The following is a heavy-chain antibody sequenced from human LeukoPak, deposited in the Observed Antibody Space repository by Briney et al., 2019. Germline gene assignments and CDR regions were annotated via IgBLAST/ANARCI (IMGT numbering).Heavy chain of an antibody. CDR1: GGYISSTSYF. D-gene: IGHD3-22*01. CDR2: MNCGGRT. CDR3: ARQIPDERGYYQYYFDY. Sequence: TSETLSLTCTVSGGYISSTSYFWGWVRQPPGEGLERIGSMNCGGRTYSTPSLKSRVTVSVDTSKNHISLTVRSVTAADTAVYYCARQIPDERGYYQYYFDYWGQGTLVTVSS. V-gene: IGHV4-39*01. J-gene: IGHJ4*02.